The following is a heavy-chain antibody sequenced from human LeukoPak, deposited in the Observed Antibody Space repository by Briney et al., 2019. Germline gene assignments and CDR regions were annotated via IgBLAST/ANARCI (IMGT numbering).Heavy chain of an antibody. CDR2: ISGSGGRT. CDR1: GFTFSSFA. D-gene: IGHD2-15*01. J-gene: IGHJ4*02. Sequence: PGGSLRLSCAASGFTFSSFALSWVRQAPGKGLEWISGISGSGGRTDYEDSVKGRFTISRDNSKNTLYLQMSSLRADDTALYYCAKSPPRCSGGSCYGYWGQGTLVTVSS. V-gene: IGHV3-23*01. CDR3: AKSPPRCSGGSCYGY.